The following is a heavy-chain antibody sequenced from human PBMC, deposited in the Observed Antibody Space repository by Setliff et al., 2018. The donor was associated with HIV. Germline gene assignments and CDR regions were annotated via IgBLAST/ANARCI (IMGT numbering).Heavy chain of an antibody. V-gene: IGHV3-21*01. CDR3: ARKLRPGHGVDV. Sequence: GGSLRLSCAASGFTVSSNYMSWVRQVPGRGPEWVASISNSSRYYWVKARYGDSVRGRFTISGDYAKNSMDLQMNSLRAEDTAIYYCARKLRPGHGVDVWGQGTTVTVSS. CDR2: ISNSSRYY. J-gene: IGHJ6*02. D-gene: IGHD3-10*01. CDR1: GFTVSSNY.